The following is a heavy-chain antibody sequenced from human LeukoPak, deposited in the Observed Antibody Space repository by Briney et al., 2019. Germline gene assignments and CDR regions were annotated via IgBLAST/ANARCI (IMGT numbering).Heavy chain of an antibody. CDR2: ISGSGGST. V-gene: IGHV3-23*01. CDR3: AKDRRQQLVPHYFDY. CDR1: GFTFSSYA. J-gene: IGHJ4*02. Sequence: GGSLRLSCAASGFTFSSYAMSWVRQAPGKGLEWVSAISGSGGSTYYADSVKGRFTISRDNSKNTLYLQMNSWRAEDTAVYYCAKDRRQQLVPHYFDYWGQGTLVTVSS. D-gene: IGHD6-13*01.